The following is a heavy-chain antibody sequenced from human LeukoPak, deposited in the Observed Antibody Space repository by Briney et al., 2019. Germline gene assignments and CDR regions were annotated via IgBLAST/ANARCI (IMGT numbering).Heavy chain of an antibody. V-gene: IGHV3-30-3*01. Sequence: PGGSLRLSCAASGFTFSSYAMHWVRQAPGKGLEWVAIISYDRSNKYYADSVKGRFTISRDKSKNTLYLQMNSLRAEDTAVYYCARVTRMVVVVPAANEPSYYYYYVDVWGKGTTVTVSS. CDR1: GFTFSSYA. J-gene: IGHJ6*03. CDR3: ARVTRMVVVVPAANEPSYYYYYVDV. CDR2: ISYDRSNK. D-gene: IGHD2-2*01.